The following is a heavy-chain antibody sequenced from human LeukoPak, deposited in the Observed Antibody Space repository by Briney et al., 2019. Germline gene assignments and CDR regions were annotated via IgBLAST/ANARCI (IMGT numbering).Heavy chain of an antibody. J-gene: IGHJ4*02. V-gene: IGHV3-74*01. CDR2: INTDGSST. Sequence: AGGSLRLSCAASGFTSSSYWMHWVRQAPGKGLVWVSRINTDGSSTSYADSVKGRFTISRDNAKNTLYLQMNSLRAEDTAVYYCAKDLSLRSSDWYPGFDYWGQGTLVTVSS. CDR1: GFTSSSYW. CDR3: AKDLSLRSSDWYPGFDY. D-gene: IGHD6-19*01.